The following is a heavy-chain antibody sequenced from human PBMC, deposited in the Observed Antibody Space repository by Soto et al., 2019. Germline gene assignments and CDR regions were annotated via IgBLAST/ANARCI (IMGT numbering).Heavy chain of an antibody. CDR2: IYYSGST. V-gene: IGHV4-59*01. J-gene: IGHJ5*02. Sequence: QVHLQESGPGLVKPSETLSLTCTVSGGSISSYYWSWIRQPPGKGLEWIGYIYYSGSTNYNPSLKSRVTISVDASKNQFSLTLSSVTAADTAVYYCARSIAVAGTSYWFDPWGQGTLVTVSS. D-gene: IGHD6-19*01. CDR3: ARSIAVAGTSYWFDP. CDR1: GGSISSYY.